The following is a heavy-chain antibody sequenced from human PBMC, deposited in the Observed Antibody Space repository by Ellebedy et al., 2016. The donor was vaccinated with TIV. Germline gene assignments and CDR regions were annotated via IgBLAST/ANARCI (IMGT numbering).Heavy chain of an antibody. CDR1: GFTFSSYA. D-gene: IGHD2-8*02. CDR2: ISGSGGST. Sequence: GESLKISCTASGFTFSSYAMSWVRQAPGKGLEWVSAISGSGGSTYYADSVKGRFTISRDNAKNSLYLQMNSLRAEDTAVYYCLVGGKPQYYYYGMDVWGQGTTVTVSS. CDR3: LVGGKPQYYYYGMDV. V-gene: IGHV3-23*01. J-gene: IGHJ6*02.